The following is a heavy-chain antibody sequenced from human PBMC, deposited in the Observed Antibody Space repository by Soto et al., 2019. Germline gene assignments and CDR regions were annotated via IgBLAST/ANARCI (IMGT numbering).Heavy chain of an antibody. CDR3: ARDGTFYDSRAYYYLY. V-gene: IGHV1-69*01. Sequence: QVQLVQSGAEVKKPGSSVKVSCKASGRTFSSYTITWVRQAPGQGLEWMGGITPMFGTPNYAQKFRGGVTITEDESSSTAYMELSSLRSEDTAMYFCARDGTFYDSRAYYYLYWGQGTLVTVSS. CDR1: GRTFSSYT. J-gene: IGHJ4*02. CDR2: ITPMFGTP. D-gene: IGHD3-22*01.